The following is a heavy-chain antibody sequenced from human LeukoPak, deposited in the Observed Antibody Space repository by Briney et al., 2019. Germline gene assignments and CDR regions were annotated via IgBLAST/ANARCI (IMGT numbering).Heavy chain of an antibody. J-gene: IGHJ4*02. V-gene: IGHV3-23*01. CDR3: AKDYSESRVADVFFEY. CDR1: GLTFSDYA. Sequence: GGSLRLSCAASGLTFSDYAMSWFRQAPGKGLEWVSGITSGCTPHYSDSVKGRFTISRDNSKNTFHLQLNSLRAEDTAVYYCAKDYSESRVADVFFEYWGQGTLVTVSS. CDR2: ITSGCTP. D-gene: IGHD2-15*01.